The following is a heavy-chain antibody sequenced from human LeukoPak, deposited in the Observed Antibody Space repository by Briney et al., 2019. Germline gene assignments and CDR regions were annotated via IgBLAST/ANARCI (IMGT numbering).Heavy chain of an antibody. CDR2: IYYSGST. D-gene: IGHD7-27*01. J-gene: IGHJ3*02. Sequence: SETLSLTCTVSGGSISGYYWSWIRQPPGKGLEWIGYIYYSGSTNYNPSLKSRVTISLDTSKNQFSLKLSSGTAADTAMYFCARSKWGYAFDIWGQGTMVTFSS. V-gene: IGHV4-59*01. CDR3: ARSKWGYAFDI. CDR1: GGSISGYY.